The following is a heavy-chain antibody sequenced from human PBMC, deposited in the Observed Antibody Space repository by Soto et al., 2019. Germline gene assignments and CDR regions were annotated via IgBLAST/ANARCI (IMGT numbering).Heavy chain of an antibody. CDR1: GGTFSSYA. J-gene: IGHJ5*02. Sequence: QVQLVQSGAEVKQPGSSVKVSCKASGGTFSSYAISWVRQAPGHGLEWMVGIIPIFGTANYAQKFQGRVTITADESTSTAYMELSSLRSEDTAVYYCARDLVSLAGWFDPWGQGTLVTVSS. CDR3: ARDLVSLAGWFDP. V-gene: IGHV1-69*01. CDR2: IIPIFGTA.